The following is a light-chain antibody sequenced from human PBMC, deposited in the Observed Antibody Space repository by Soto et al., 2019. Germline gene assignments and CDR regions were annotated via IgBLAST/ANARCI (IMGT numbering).Light chain of an antibody. CDR2: GNT. V-gene: IGLV1-40*01. CDR3: QSYDSSLSGYV. CDR1: SSNIGAGYD. J-gene: IGLJ1*01. Sequence: QAVVTQPPSVSGAPGQRVTMSCTGSSSNIGAGYDVHSYQQLPGTAPKLLISGNTNRPSGVPDRFSGSKSGTSASLAITGLQAEDEADYYCQSYDSSLSGYVFGTGTKVTVL.